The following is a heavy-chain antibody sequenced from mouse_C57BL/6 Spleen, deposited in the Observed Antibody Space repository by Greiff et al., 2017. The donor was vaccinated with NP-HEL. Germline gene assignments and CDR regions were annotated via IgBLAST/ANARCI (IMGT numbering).Heavy chain of an antibody. D-gene: IGHD1-1*01. CDR3: ARAHYYYGSSYRYFDV. J-gene: IGHJ1*03. V-gene: IGHV5-16*01. CDR2: INYDGSST. Sequence: EVQLVESEGGLVQPGSSMKLSCTASGFTFSDYYMAWVRQVPEKGLEWVANINYDGSSTYYLDSLKSRFIISRDNAKNILYLQMSSLKSEDTATYYCARAHYYYGSSYRYFDVWGTGTTVTVSS. CDR1: GFTFSDYY.